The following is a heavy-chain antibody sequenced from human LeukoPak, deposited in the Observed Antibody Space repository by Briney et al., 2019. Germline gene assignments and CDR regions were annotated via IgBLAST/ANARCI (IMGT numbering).Heavy chain of an antibody. J-gene: IGHJ6*03. Sequence: PGGSLRLSCAASGFTFSGSAMHWVRQASGKGLEWLGRIRSKSNNYATAYAASVIGRFTISRDDSKNTAYLQMNSLKTEDTAVYYCTRHGSVVVVAALNYYYYYMDVWGKGTTVTVSS. V-gene: IGHV3-73*01. D-gene: IGHD2-15*01. CDR1: GFTFSGSA. CDR3: TRHGSVVVVAALNYYYYYMDV. CDR2: IRSKSNNYAT.